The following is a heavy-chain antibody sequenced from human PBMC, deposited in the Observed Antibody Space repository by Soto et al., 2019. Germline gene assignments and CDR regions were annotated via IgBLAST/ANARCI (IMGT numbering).Heavy chain of an antibody. CDR3: ATSYGSGYRAFDY. D-gene: IGHD3-10*01. J-gene: IGHJ4*02. CDR1: GDTFSFYT. CDR2: INPILSMS. Sequence: QVHLVQSGAEVKKPGSSVKVSCKASGDTFSFYTINWVRQAPGLGLEWVGRINPILSMSNYAQKFQGRVTMTADKSTNTAYMELRSLRSEDTAMYYCATSYGSGYRAFDYWGQGALVTVSS. V-gene: IGHV1-69*02.